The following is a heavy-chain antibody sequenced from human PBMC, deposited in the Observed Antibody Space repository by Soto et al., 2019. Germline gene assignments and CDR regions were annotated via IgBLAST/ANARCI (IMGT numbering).Heavy chain of an antibody. CDR3: ARHVVYDFGHYYYMDV. CDR2: IYPGDSDT. Sequence: GESLKISCKGSGYSFTSYWIGWVRQMPGKGLEWMGIIYPGDSDTRYSPSFQGQVTISADKSISTAYLQWSSLKASDTAMYYCARHVVYDFGHYYYMDVWGKGTTVTVSS. D-gene: IGHD3-3*01. CDR1: GYSFTSYW. V-gene: IGHV5-51*01. J-gene: IGHJ6*03.